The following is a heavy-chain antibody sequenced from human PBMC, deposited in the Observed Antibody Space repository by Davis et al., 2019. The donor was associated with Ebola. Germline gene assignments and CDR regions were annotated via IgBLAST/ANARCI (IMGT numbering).Heavy chain of an antibody. J-gene: IGHJ4*02. D-gene: IGHD6-19*01. CDR1: GFSLSTSGMC. Sequence: SGPTLVKPTPTLTLTCTFSGFSLSTSGMCVSWIRQPPGKALEWLALIDWDDDKYYSTSLKTRLTISKDTSKNQVVLTMTNMDPVDTATYYCARHDSSGWYSYFDYWGQGTLVTVSS. V-gene: IGHV2-70*01. CDR3: ARHDSSGWYSYFDY. CDR2: IDWDDDK.